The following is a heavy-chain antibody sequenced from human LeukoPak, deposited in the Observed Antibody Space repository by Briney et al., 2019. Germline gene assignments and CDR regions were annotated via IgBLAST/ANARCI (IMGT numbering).Heavy chain of an antibody. V-gene: IGHV4-31*03. Sequence: SQTLSLTCTVSGGSISSGGYYWSWIRQHPGKGLEWIGYIYYSGSTYYNPSLKSRVTISVGTSKNQFSLKLSSVAAADTAVYYCARVQVGATHFDYWGQGTLVTVSS. J-gene: IGHJ4*02. CDR3: ARVQVGATHFDY. CDR2: IYYSGST. CDR1: GGSISSGGYY. D-gene: IGHD1-26*01.